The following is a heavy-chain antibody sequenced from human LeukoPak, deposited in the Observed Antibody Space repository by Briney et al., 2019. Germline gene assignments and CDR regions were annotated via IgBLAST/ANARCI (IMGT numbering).Heavy chain of an antibody. CDR2: ISYDGSNK. J-gene: IGHJ3*02. CDR3: ARDRPRYCSSTSCYQKDI. D-gene: IGHD2-2*01. CDR1: GFTFSSYA. V-gene: IGHV3-30-3*01. Sequence: GRSLRLSCAASGFTFSSYAMHWVRQAPGKGLEWVAVISYDGSNKYYADSVKGRFTISRDNSKNTLYLQMNSLRAEDTAVYYCARDRPRYCSSTSCYQKDIWGQGTMVTVSS.